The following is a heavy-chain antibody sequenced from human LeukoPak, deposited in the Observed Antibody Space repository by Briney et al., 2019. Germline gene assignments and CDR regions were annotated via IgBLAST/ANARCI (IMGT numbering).Heavy chain of an antibody. CDR1: GFTFSSYA. D-gene: IGHD6-25*01. J-gene: IGHJ6*02. CDR2: ISGSGGST. CDR3: AKNAAYYYYYGMDV. V-gene: IGHV3-23*01. Sequence: GGSLRLSCAAPGFTFSSYAMSWVRQAPGKGLEWVSAISGSGGSTYYADSVKGRFTISRDNSKNTLYLQMNSLRAEDTAVYYCAKNAAYYYYYGMDVWGQGTTVTVSS.